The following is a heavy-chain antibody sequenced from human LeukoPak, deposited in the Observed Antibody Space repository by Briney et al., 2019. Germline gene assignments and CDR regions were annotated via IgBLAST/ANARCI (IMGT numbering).Heavy chain of an antibody. D-gene: IGHD3-16*02. V-gene: IGHV3-73*01. Sequence: GGSLRLSCAASGFTFSGSAMHWVRQASGKGLEWVGRIRSKANSYATAYAASVKGRFTISRDDSKSTAYLQMNSLKTEDTAVYYCTHTYYDYVWGSYRQDWGQGTLVTVSS. CDR3: THTYYDYVWGSYRQD. CDR2: IRSKANSYAT. CDR1: GFTFSGSA. J-gene: IGHJ4*02.